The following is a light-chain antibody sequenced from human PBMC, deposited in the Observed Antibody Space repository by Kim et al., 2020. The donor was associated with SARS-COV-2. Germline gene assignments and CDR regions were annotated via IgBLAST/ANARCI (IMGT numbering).Light chain of an antibody. CDR1: SSNSGAGHD. CDR3: QSFDISLSGYV. J-gene: IGLJ1*01. CDR2: GNS. Sequence: QRVNISCAGTSSNSGAGHDVHWYQQLPGTAPKLLIYGNSNRPSGVPDRFSGSESGTSASLAISGLQAEDEADYYCQSFDISLSGYVFGTGTKVTVL. V-gene: IGLV1-40*01.